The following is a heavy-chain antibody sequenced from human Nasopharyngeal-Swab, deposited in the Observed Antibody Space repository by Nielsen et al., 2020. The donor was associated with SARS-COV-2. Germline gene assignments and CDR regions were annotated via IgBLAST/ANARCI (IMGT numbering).Heavy chain of an antibody. Sequence: GESLKISCAASGFTFSSYGMHWVRQAPGKGLEWVAVISYDEINKYYVDSVKGRFTISRDNSKNTLYLQMNSLRAEDTAVYYCAKDPYSYGQPTTIDYWGQGTLVTVSS. D-gene: IGHD5-18*01. V-gene: IGHV3-30*18. J-gene: IGHJ4*02. CDR1: GFTFSSYG. CDR3: AKDPYSYGQPTTIDY. CDR2: ISYDEINK.